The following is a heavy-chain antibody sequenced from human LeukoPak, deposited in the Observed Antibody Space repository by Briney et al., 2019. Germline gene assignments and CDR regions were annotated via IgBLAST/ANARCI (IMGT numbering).Heavy chain of an antibody. CDR3: AKPDQKYCSGGSCSKYPFDY. V-gene: IGHV3-30*18. Sequence: GGSLRLSCAASGFTFSSYGMHWVRQAPGKGLEWVAVISYDGRNKYYADSVKGRFTISRDNSKNTLYLRMNSLRAEDTAVYYCAKPDQKYCSGGSCSKYPFDYWGQGTLVTVSS. D-gene: IGHD2-15*01. CDR1: GFTFSSYG. J-gene: IGHJ4*02. CDR2: ISYDGRNK.